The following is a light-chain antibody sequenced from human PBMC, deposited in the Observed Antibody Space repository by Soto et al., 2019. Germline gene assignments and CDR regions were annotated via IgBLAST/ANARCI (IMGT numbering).Light chain of an antibody. CDR3: QQYSSRST. Sequence: DIQMTQSPSTLSASVGDRVTITCRASQSISNWLAWYQQKPGKAPNLLIYDASSLQSGVPSRFSGSGFGTEFTLTISSLQPGDFATYYCQQYSSRSTCGQGTKGDIK. J-gene: IGKJ1*01. CDR2: DAS. CDR1: QSISNW. V-gene: IGKV1-5*01.